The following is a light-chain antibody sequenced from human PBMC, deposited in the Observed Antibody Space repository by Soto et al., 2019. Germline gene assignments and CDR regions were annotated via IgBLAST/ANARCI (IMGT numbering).Light chain of an antibody. J-gene: IGLJ2*01. CDR2: DVN. Sequence: QSALTQPASESGSPGQSVTISCTGTSSDVGGYNSVSSYQQHPGKAPKLMFYDVNNRPSGVSNRFSGSKSGNTASLTISGLQAEDEADYYCSSSTSSSTLVFGGGTQLTVL. CDR3: SSSTSSSTLV. CDR1: SSDVGGYNS. V-gene: IGLV2-14*01.